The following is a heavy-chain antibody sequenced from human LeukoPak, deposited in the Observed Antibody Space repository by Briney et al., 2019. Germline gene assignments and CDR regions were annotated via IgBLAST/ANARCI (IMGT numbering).Heavy chain of an antibody. CDR3: ARSAYPGNSVIED. V-gene: IGHV3-74*01. CDR1: GFTFSTYW. Sequence: GGSLRLSCAASGFTFSTYWMHWVRQGSGKGLVWVSRINSEGSSTSYADSVKGRFTISRDNAKNTLYLQMNSLRAEDTAVYYCARSAYPGNSVIEDWGRGTLVTVSS. CDR2: INSEGSST. D-gene: IGHD4-23*01. J-gene: IGHJ4*02.